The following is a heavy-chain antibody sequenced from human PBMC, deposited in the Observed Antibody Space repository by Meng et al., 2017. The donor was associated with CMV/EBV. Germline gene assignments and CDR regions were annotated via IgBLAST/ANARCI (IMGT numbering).Heavy chain of an antibody. V-gene: IGHV3-21*01. J-gene: IGHJ6*02. D-gene: IGHD2-15*01. CDR3: ARDRGGDIAPYYYYGMDV. CDR1: GFTFSDHY. Sequence: GESLKISCAASGFTFSDHYMDWVRQAPGKGLEWVSSISSSSSYIYYADSVKGRFTISRDNAKNSLYLQMNSLRAEDTAVYYCARDRGGDIAPYYYYGMDVWGQGTTVTVSS. CDR2: ISSSSSYI.